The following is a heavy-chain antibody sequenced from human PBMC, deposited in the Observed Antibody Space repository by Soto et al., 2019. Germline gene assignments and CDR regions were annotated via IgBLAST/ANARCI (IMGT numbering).Heavy chain of an antibody. J-gene: IGHJ4*02. D-gene: IGHD3-3*01. CDR3: AKAPFYDFWSGYVAADFDY. Sequence: GGPLRLSCSASGFTFSSYAMSWIRQAPGRGLEWVSAISGSGGSTYYADSVKGRFTISRDNSKNTLYLQMNSLRAEDTAVYYCAKAPFYDFWSGYVAADFDYWGQGTLVTVSS. CDR1: GFTFSSYA. V-gene: IGHV3-23*01. CDR2: ISGSGGST.